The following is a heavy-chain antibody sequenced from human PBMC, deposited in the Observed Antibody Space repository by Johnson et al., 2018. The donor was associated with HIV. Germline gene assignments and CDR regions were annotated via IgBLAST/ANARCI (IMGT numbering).Heavy chain of an antibody. D-gene: IGHD1-26*01. CDR2: IRYDGSNK. Sequence: QVQLVESGGGLVQPGGSLRLSCAASEFTFSTYGIHWVRQAPGKGLEWVAFIRYDGSNKYYADSVKGRFTISRDNSKNTLYLQMNSLRAEDTAVYYCAKSTWELRHLVAFDIWGQGTMVTVSS. CDR1: EFTFSTYG. CDR3: AKSTWELRHLVAFDI. V-gene: IGHV3-30*02. J-gene: IGHJ3*02.